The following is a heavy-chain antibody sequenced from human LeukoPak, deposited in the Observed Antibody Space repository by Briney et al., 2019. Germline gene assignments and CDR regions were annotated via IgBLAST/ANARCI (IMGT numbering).Heavy chain of an antibody. D-gene: IGHD2-15*01. V-gene: IGHV1-8*01. Sequence: ASVKVSCKASGYTFTSYDINWVRQATGQGLEWMGWMNPNSGNTGYAQKFQGRVTMTRNTSISTAYMELSSLRSEDTAVYYCARGRYCSGGSCYFTSRFGPWGQGTLVTVSS. CDR3: ARGRYCSGGSCYFTSRFGP. CDR2: MNPNSGNT. J-gene: IGHJ5*02. CDR1: GYTFTSYD.